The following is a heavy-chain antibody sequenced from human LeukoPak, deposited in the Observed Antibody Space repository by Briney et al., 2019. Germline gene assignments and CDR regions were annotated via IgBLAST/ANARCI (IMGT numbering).Heavy chain of an antibody. CDR3: ARHERGYYFDY. Sequence: TLSLTRTVSGGSITSSRYYLGWIRQPPGKGLEWIGAIYYNGIPYYNPSLESRVTLSVEKSKNQFSLRLSFVTAADTAVYYCARHERGYYFDYWGQGTLVTVSS. V-gene: IGHV4-39*01. CDR1: GGSITSSRYY. CDR2: IYYNGIP. J-gene: IGHJ4*02. D-gene: IGHD3-16*01.